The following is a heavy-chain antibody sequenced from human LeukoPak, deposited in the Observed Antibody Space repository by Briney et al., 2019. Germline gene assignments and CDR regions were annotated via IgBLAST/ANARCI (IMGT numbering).Heavy chain of an antibody. CDR1: GFTFSSYG. V-gene: IGHV3-30*18. Sequence: GRSLRHSCAASGFTFSSYGMHWVRQAPGKGLEWVAVISYDGSNKYYADSVKGRFTISRDNSKNTLYLQMNSLRAEDTAVYYCAKGAGTMIVVVTQPLDYWGQGTLVTVSS. D-gene: IGHD3-22*01. CDR2: ISYDGSNK. CDR3: AKGAGTMIVVVTQPLDY. J-gene: IGHJ4*02.